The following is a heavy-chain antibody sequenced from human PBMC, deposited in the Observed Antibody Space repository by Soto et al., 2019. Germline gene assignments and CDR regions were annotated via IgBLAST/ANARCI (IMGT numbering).Heavy chain of an antibody. V-gene: IGHV1-8*01. CDR2: MNPNSGNT. D-gene: IGHD2-15*01. CDR1: GYTFTSYD. CDR3: AREYCSGGSCYGAFDI. Sequence: QVQLVPSGAEVKKPGASVKVSCKASGYTFTSYDINWVRQATGQGLEWMGWMNPNSGNTGYAQKFQGRVTMTRNTSISTAYMELSSLRSEDTDVYYCAREYCSGGSCYGAFDIWGQGTMVTVSS. J-gene: IGHJ3*02.